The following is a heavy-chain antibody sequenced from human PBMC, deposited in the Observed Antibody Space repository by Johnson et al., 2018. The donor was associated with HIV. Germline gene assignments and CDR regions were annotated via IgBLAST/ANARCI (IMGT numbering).Heavy chain of an antibody. CDR2: IYSGGST. J-gene: IGHJ3*02. D-gene: IGHD1-26*01. CDR3: AREGSGIAGGGAFDI. V-gene: IGHV3-53*02. Sequence: VQLVETGGGLIQPGGSLRLSCAASGFTVSSNYMSWVRQAPGKGLEWVSVIYSGGSTYYADSVKGRFTISRDNSKNTLYLQMNSLRAKDTAVYYCAREGSGIAGGGAFDIWGQGTMVTVSS. CDR1: GFTVSSNY.